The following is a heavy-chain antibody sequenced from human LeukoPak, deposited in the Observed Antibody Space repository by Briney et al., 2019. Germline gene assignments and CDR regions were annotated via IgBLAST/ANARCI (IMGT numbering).Heavy chain of an antibody. CDR1: GGSISNSYY. CDR2: ITGNSVNT. CDR3: VKAASGGWYDTNFDY. Sequence: ETLSLTCTVSGGSISNSYYWGWIRQPPGKGLEWVSVITGNSVNTFYADSVKGRFTISRDNSKNTLYMYMNSLRAEDAAVYYCVKAASGGWYDTNFDYWGQGTLVTVSS. D-gene: IGHD6-19*01. V-gene: IGHV3-23*01. J-gene: IGHJ4*02.